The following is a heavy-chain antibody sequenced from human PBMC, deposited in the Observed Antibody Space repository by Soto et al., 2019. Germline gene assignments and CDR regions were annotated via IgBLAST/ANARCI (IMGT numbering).Heavy chain of an antibody. CDR1: GYTFTSYG. J-gene: IGHJ4*02. Sequence: ASVKVSCKASGYTFTSYGISWVRQAPGQGLEWMGWISAYNGNTNYAQKLQGRVTMTTGTSTSTAYMELSSLRSEDTAVYYCASLQRVHYFDYWGQGTLVTVSS. V-gene: IGHV1-18*04. CDR3: ASLQRVHYFDY. CDR2: ISAYNGNT.